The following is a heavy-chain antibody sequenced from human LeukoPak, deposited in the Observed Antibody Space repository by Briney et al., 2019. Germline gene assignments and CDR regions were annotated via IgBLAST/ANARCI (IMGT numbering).Heavy chain of an antibody. CDR3: ARWGLGYCSSTSCYDVVDY. CDR2: INPNSGGT. CDR1: GYTFTGYC. Sequence: GASVKVSCKASGYTFTGYCMHWVRQAPGQGLEWMGWINPNSGGTNYAQKFQGRVTMTRDTSISTAYMELSRLRSDDTAVYYCARWGLGYCSSTSCYDVVDYWGQGTLVTVSS. D-gene: IGHD2-2*01. V-gene: IGHV1-2*02. J-gene: IGHJ4*02.